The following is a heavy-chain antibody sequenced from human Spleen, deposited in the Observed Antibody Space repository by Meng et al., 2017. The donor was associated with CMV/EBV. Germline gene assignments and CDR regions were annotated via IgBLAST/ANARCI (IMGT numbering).Heavy chain of an antibody. V-gene: IGHV3-30*02. CDR2: IRYDGSNK. J-gene: IGHJ4*02. Sequence: GGSLRLSCAASGFTFSSYGMHWVRQAPGKGLEWVAFIRYDGSNKYYTDSVKGRFTISRDNSKNTLYLQVNSLRAEDTAVYYCAKDFSPWGTLAYYFDYWGQGTLVTVSS. CDR1: GFTFSSYG. CDR3: AKDFSPWGTLAYYFDY. D-gene: IGHD3-16*01.